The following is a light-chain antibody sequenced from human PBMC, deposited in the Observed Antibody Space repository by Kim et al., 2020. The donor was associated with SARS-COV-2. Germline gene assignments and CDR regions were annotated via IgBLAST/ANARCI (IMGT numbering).Light chain of an antibody. J-gene: IGKJ1*01. CDR1: QSISSW. Sequence: DIQMTQSPSTLSASVGDRVTITCRASQSISSWLAWYQQKPGKAPKLLIYDASSLESGVPSRFSGSGSGTEFTLTISSLQPDDFATYYCQQYKSYSGTFGQGTKADI. CDR3: QQYKSYSGT. CDR2: DAS. V-gene: IGKV1-5*01.